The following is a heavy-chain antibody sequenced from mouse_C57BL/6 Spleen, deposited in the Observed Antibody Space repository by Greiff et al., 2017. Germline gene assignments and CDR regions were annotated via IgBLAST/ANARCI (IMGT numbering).Heavy chain of an antibody. CDR3: ARGRAYFDY. V-gene: IGHV1-42*01. CDR2: INPSTGGT. CDR1: GYSFTGYY. J-gene: IGHJ2*01. Sequence: EVQLQQSGPELVKPGASVKISCKASGYSFTGYYMNWVKQSPEKSLEWIGEINPSTGGTTYNQKFKAQATLTVDKSSSTAYMQLKSLTSEDSAVYDCARGRAYFDYWGQGTTLTVSS. D-gene: IGHD3-1*01.